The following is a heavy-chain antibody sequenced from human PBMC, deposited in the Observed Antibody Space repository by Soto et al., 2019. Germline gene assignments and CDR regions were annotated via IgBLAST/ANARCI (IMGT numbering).Heavy chain of an antibody. D-gene: IGHD3-22*01. CDR1: GGSISSGGYY. Sequence: SETLSLTCTVSGGSISSGGYYWSWIRQHPGKGLEWIGYIYYSGSTYYNPSLKSRVTISVDTSKNQFSLKLSSVTAADTAVYYCARVGVDYYDSSGYYGWFDPWGQGTLVTV. CDR3: ARVGVDYYDSSGYYGWFDP. J-gene: IGHJ5*02. CDR2: IYYSGST. V-gene: IGHV4-31*03.